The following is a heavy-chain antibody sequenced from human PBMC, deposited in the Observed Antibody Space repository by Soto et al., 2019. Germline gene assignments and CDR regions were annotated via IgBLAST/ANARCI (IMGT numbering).Heavy chain of an antibody. CDR1: GFTFSDYE. CDR2: ITRSGSTL. D-gene: IGHD5-12*01. J-gene: IGHJ6*02. CDR3: ARLRDTGYNYYYCGMDV. V-gene: IGHV3-48*03. Sequence: GGSLRLSCAASGFTFSDYEMHWVRQAPGKGLEWISYITRSGSTLYYADSVKGRFTVSRDNAKHSVFLQMNSLKASDTAMYYCARLRDTGYNYYYCGMDVWGQGTTVTVSS.